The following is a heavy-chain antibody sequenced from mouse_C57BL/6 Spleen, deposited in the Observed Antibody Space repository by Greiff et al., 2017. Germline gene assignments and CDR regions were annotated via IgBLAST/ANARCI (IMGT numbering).Heavy chain of an antibody. CDR1: GFTFTDYY. CDR3: ARLLRYYYAMDY. V-gene: IGHV7-3*01. J-gene: IGHJ4*01. CDR2: IRNKANGYTT. D-gene: IGHD1-1*01. Sequence: EVQGVESGGGLVQPGGSLSLSCAASGFTFTDYYMSWVRQPPGKALEWLGFIRNKANGYTTEYSASVKGRFTISRDNSQSILYLQMNALRAEDSATYYCARLLRYYYAMDYWGQGTSVTVSS.